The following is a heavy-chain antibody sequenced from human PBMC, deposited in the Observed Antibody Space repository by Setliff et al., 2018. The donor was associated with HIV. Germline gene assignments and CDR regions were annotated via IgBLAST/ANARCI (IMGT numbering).Heavy chain of an antibody. CDR3: ATGENYFGSGSPSVHYYMDV. J-gene: IGHJ6*03. CDR1: GGSIRSGSYF. V-gene: IGHV4-61*09. Sequence: SETLSLTCNVSGGSIRSGSYFWSWIRQPAGKGLEWIGHIYTTGSTNYNPSFNNRVAISIDTSKNQLSLKVRFVTAADTAVYYCATGENYFGSGSPSVHYYMDVWGKGTTVT. D-gene: IGHD3-10*01. CDR2: IYTTGST.